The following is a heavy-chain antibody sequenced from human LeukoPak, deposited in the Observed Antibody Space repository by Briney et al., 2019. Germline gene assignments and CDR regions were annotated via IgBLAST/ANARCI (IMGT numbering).Heavy chain of an antibody. CDR3: IREVQVRASASLGL. CDR2: MNSGGTTI. CDR1: GFSISGYW. D-gene: IGHD3-16*01. V-gene: IGHV3-74*01. Sequence: GGTLRLSCAASGFSISGYWMHWVRQAAGEGLVWVSRMNSGGTTINYADSVKGRFTISRDNVDNTLHLQMNSLRVEDTAVYYCIREVQVRASASLGLWGQGTLVTVSS. J-gene: IGHJ4*01.